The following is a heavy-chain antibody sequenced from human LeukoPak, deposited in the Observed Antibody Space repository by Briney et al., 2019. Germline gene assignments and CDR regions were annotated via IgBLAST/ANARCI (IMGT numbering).Heavy chain of an antibody. D-gene: IGHD3-3*01. Sequence: GESLKISCKGSGYSFTSYWIGWVRQMPGKGLEWMGIIYPGDSDTRYSPSFQGQVTISADKSISTAYLQWSSLKASDTAMYYCARRKRRYDFWSGYYVFDYWGQGTLVTVSS. V-gene: IGHV5-51*01. CDR2: IYPGDSDT. J-gene: IGHJ4*02. CDR3: ARRKRRYDFWSGYYVFDY. CDR1: GYSFTSYW.